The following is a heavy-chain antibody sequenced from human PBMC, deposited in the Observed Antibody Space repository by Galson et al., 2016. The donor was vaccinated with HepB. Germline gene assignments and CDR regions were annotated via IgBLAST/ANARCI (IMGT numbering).Heavy chain of an antibody. CDR1: GDSVSSGNYY. Sequence: ETLSLTCTVSGDSVSSGNYYWSWIRQPPGKGLEWIGYIYYSGSTNYNPSLKSRVTISVDTSKNQFSLKLNSVTPTDTAVYYCARRGNYIPVDAFDLWGQGTMVTVSS. CDR3: ARRGNYIPVDAFDL. CDR2: IYYSGST. D-gene: IGHD1-7*01. J-gene: IGHJ3*01. V-gene: IGHV4-61*01.